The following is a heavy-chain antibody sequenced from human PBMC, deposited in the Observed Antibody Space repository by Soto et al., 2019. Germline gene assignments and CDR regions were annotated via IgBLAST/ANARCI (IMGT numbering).Heavy chain of an antibody. J-gene: IGHJ4*02. V-gene: IGHV2-5*01. CDR3: AHRVLGYSYGHFDY. CDR1: GFSLSTSGVG. CDR2: IYWNDDK. Sequence: QITLKESGPPLVNPTQTLTLTCTFSGFSLSTSGVGVGWIRQPPGKALEWLALIYWNDDKRYGPSLKSRLTITKDTSRNQVVLTMTNVDPVDTATYYCAHRVLGYSYGHFDYWGQGTLVTVSS. D-gene: IGHD5-18*01.